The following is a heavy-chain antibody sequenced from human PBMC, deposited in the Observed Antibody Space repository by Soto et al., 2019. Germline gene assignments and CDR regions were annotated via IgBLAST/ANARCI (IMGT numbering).Heavy chain of an antibody. D-gene: IGHD3-10*01. CDR2: INPNSVGT. J-gene: IGHJ3*02. V-gene: IGHV1-2*02. Sequence: QVQLVQSGAEVKKLGALVKVSCKASGYTFTGHYMLWVRQAPGQGLVWMGWINPNSVGTNYAQKFQGMVTMTRDTSISTAYMELSRLRSDDTAVYYCAREPMVRAAHGFDMWGQGTMVTVSS. CDR1: GYTFTGHY. CDR3: AREPMVRAAHGFDM.